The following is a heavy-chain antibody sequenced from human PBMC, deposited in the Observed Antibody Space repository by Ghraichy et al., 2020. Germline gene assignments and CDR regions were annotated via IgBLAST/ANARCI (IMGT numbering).Heavy chain of an antibody. CDR2: IYYSGST. V-gene: IGHV4-59*11. D-gene: IGHD3-3*01. CDR3: ARTIHDFWSGYHYWYFNL. Sequence: SETLSLTCTVSGGSISPHYWSWIRQPPGKGLEWIGHIYYSGSTNYNPSLKSRVTISVDTAKNQFSLKVSSVTAADTAVYYCARTIHDFWSGYHYWYFNLWGRGTLVTVSS. J-gene: IGHJ2*01. CDR1: GGSISPHY.